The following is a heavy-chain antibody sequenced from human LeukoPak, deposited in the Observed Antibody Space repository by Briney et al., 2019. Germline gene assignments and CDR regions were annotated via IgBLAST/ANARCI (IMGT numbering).Heavy chain of an antibody. CDR3: TTRDGYSRRNAFDI. CDR2: IKSKTDGGTT. D-gene: IGHD5-24*01. V-gene: IGHV3-15*01. CDR1: GFTVSSNY. Sequence: GGSLRLSCAASGFTVSSNYMSWVRQAPGKGLEWVGRIKSKTDGGTTDYAAPVKGRFTISRDDSKSTLYLQMNSLKTEDTAVYYCTTRDGYSRRNAFDIWGQGTMVTVSS. J-gene: IGHJ3*02.